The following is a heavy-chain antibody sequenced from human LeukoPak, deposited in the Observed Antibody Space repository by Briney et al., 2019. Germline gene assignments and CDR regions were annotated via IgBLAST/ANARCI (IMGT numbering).Heavy chain of an antibody. CDR3: ARDLWVKGGWPRYGMDV. Sequence: GASVKVSCKASGYTFTAYYIHWVRQVPGQGLEWMGWINPNNGGTNYVQNGLIMTRDTSTSTVYMELIRLRSDDTAIYYCARDLWVKGGWPRYGMDVWGQGTTVTVSS. J-gene: IGHJ6*02. D-gene: IGHD6-19*01. CDR2: INPNNGGT. CDR1: GYTFTAYY. V-gene: IGHV1-2*02.